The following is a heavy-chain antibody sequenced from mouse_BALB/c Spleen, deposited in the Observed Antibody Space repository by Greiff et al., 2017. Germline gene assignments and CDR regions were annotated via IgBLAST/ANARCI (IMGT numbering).Heavy chain of an antibody. J-gene: IGHJ1*01. CDR3: GRGDYYGYWYFDV. D-gene: IGHD1-1*01. V-gene: IGHV1-37*01. CDR2: INPYNGDT. CDR1: GYSFTGYF. Sequence: EVKLLESGPELVKPGASVKISCKASGYSFTGYFMNWVKQSHGKSLEWIGRINPYNGDTFYNQKFKGKATLTVDKSSSTAHMELLSLTSEDSAVYYCGRGDYYGYWYFDVWGAGTTVTVSS.